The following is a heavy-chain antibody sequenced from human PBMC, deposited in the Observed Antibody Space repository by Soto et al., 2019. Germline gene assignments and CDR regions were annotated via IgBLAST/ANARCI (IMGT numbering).Heavy chain of an antibody. V-gene: IGHV4-31*11. Sequence: SETLSLTCAVSGGSIKTGGYYWTWIRQLPGKGLEWIGYIYYSGTTWYNPSLKSRVFMSVDMSKNQFSLNLTSVTAADTAVYHSATNRGYDFYYFDSWGQGTLVTGSS. CDR3: ATNRGYDFYYFDS. D-gene: IGHD5-12*01. J-gene: IGHJ4*02. CDR2: IYYSGTT. CDR1: GGSIKTGGYY.